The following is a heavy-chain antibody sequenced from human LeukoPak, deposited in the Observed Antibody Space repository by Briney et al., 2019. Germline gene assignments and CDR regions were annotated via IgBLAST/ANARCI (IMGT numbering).Heavy chain of an antibody. V-gene: IGHV4-34*01. J-gene: IGHJ6*03. Sequence: SETLSLTCAVYGGSFSGYYWSWIRQPPGKVLEWIGEINHSGSTNYNPSLKSRVTISVDTSKNQFSLKLSSVTAADTAVYYCARNWNYYYYYMDVWGKGTTVTISS. CDR1: GGSFSGYY. CDR3: ARNWNYYYYYMDV. CDR2: INHSGST. D-gene: IGHD1-1*01.